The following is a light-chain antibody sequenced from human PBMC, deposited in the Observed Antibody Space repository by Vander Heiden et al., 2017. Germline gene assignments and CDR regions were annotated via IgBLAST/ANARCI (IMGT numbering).Light chain of an antibody. V-gene: IGLV3-25*03. Sequence: SYELPQPPSVSVSPGQTARTTCSGDALPKQYAYWYQQKPGQAPVLVIYKDSERPSGIPERFSGSSSATTVTLTISGVQAEDEADYYCQSADSSGTYYVFGTGTKVTVL. J-gene: IGLJ1*01. CDR1: ALPKQY. CDR3: QSADSSGTYYV. CDR2: KDS.